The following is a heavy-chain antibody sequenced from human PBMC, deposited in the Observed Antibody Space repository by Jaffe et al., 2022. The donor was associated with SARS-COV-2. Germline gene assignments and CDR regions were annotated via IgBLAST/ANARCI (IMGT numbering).Heavy chain of an antibody. CDR3: ARVAPNTSHRRFDY. J-gene: IGHJ4*02. Sequence: QVHLQESGPGLVKPSETLSLRCTVSGASISAYYWSWIRQPPGKGLEWIGYMFNTESPTYNPSLKSRVTISLEASKNQFSLKLTSMTAADTAVYYCARVAPNTSHRRFDYWGQGTLVTVSS. CDR2: MFNTESP. CDR1: GASISAYY. D-gene: IGHD2-2*01. V-gene: IGHV4-59*01.